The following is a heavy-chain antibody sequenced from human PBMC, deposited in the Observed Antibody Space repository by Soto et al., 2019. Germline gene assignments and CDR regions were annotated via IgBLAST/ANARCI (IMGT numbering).Heavy chain of an antibody. CDR1: GGSISSGGYY. CDR2: IYYSGST. D-gene: IGHD6-13*01. Sequence: SGTLSLTRTVSGGSISSGGYYWSWIRQDPGKGPEWIGYIYYSGSTYYNPSLKSRVTISVDTSKNQFSLKLSSVTAADTAVYYCARAYSSSWYVWGHNWFDPWGQGTLVTVSS. J-gene: IGHJ5*02. V-gene: IGHV4-31*03. CDR3: ARAYSSSWYVWGHNWFDP.